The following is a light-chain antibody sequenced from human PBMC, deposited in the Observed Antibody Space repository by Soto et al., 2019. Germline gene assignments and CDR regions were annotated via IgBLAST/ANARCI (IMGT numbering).Light chain of an antibody. V-gene: IGKV3-11*01. Sequence: EIVLTQSPATLSLSPVERATLSCRASQSVSSYLAWYQQKPGQAPRLLIYGASNRATGIPARFSGSGSGTDFTLTISRLEPEDSAVYYCQQRSDSWTFGQGTKVEIK. CDR1: QSVSSY. J-gene: IGKJ1*01. CDR2: GAS. CDR3: QQRSDSWT.